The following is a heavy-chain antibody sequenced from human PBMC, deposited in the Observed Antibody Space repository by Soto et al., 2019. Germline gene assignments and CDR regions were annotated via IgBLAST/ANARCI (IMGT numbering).Heavy chain of an antibody. V-gene: IGHV1-69*01. J-gene: IGHJ4*02. D-gene: IGHD5-18*01. Sequence: QVQLVQSGAEVKKPGSSVKVSCKASGGTFSSYAISWVRQAPGQGLEWMGGIIPIFGTANYAQKFQGRVTITADESTSTAYMELSCLRSEDTVVYYYARGKDGYSLFDYWGQGTLVTVSS. CDR2: IIPIFGTA. CDR1: GGTFSSYA. CDR3: ARGKDGYSLFDY.